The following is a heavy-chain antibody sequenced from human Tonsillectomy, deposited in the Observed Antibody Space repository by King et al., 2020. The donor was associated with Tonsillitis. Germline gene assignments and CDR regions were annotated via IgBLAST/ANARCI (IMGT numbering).Heavy chain of an antibody. CDR3: ARGIVVPAAIVRTTWFDP. V-gene: IGHV4-34*01. J-gene: IGHJ5*02. CDR2: INHSGST. D-gene: IGHD2-2*01. CDR1: GGSFSGYY. Sequence: VQLQQWGAGLLKPSETLSLTCAVYGGSFSGYYWSWIRQPPGKGLEWIGEINHSGSTNYNPSLKSRVTVSVDTSKNQFSLQLSSVTAADTAVYYCARGIVVPAAIVRTTWFDPWGQGTLVTVSS.